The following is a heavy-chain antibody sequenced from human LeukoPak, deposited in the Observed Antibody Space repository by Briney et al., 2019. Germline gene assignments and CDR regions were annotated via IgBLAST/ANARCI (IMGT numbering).Heavy chain of an antibody. CDR2: IYPGDSDT. CDR1: GYSFTSYW. Sequence: GESLKISCKGSGYSFTSYWIGWVRQMPGKGLEWMGIIYPGDSDTRYSPSFQGQVTISADKPISTAYLQWSSLKASDTAMYYCARQGRHIAAAGTYFDYWGQGTLVTVSS. D-gene: IGHD6-13*01. J-gene: IGHJ4*02. CDR3: ARQGRHIAAAGTYFDY. V-gene: IGHV5-51*01.